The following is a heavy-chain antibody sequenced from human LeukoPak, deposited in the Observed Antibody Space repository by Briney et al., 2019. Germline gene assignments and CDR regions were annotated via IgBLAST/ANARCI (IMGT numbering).Heavy chain of an antibody. D-gene: IGHD3-22*01. CDR2: INPNSGGT. Sequence: ASVKVSCKASGYTFTGYYMHWVRQAPGQGLEWMGWINPNSGGTNYAQKFQGRVTMTRDTSISTAYMELSRLRSDDTAVHYCARDDSSGYYPNWWFDPWGQGTLVTVSS. CDR3: ARDDSSGYYPNWWFDP. V-gene: IGHV1-2*02. J-gene: IGHJ5*02. CDR1: GYTFTGYY.